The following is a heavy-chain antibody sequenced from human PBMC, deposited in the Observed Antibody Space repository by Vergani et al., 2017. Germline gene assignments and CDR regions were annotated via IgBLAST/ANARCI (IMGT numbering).Heavy chain of an antibody. CDR3: ARVLRYLKTPYYFDY. V-gene: IGHV4-4*07. CDR2: IYTSWSN. CDR1: GGSISSYY. Sequence: QVQLQESGPGLVKPSETLSLTCTVSGGSISSYYWSWIRQPAGKGLEWIGRIYTSWSNNYNPSLKSRVTMSVDTSNNQFSLKLSAVTAAATAVYYCARVLRYLKTPYYFDYWGQGTLVTVSS. D-gene: IGHD3-9*01. J-gene: IGHJ4*02.